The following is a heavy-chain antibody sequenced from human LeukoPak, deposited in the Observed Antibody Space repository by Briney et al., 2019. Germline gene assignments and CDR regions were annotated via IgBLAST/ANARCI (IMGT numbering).Heavy chain of an antibody. CDR1: GFTFSSYA. J-gene: IGHJ4*02. CDR3: ARAYYDTLTGYLGLGLDY. D-gene: IGHD3-9*01. Sequence: GRSLRLSCAASGFTFSSYAMHWVRQAPGKGLEWVAVIPYDGSNKYYADSVKGRFTISRDNSKNTLYLQMNSLRAEDTAVYYCARAYYDTLTGYLGLGLDYWGQGTLVTVSS. CDR2: IPYDGSNK. V-gene: IGHV3-30-3*01.